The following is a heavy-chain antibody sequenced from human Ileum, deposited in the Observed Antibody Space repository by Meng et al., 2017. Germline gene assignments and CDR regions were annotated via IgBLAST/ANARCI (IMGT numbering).Heavy chain of an antibody. V-gene: IGHV3-30*19. J-gene: IGHJ5*02. Sequence: GGSLRLSCTASGFTLSTYGMHWVRQAPGKGLEWVAMISFDGSSKHYLDSLRGRFTISRDNFENTLYLQMNSLRPEDTAVYFCARDWGSSGWYNWFDPWGQGTLVTVSS. CDR3: ARDWGSSGWYNWFDP. CDR2: ISFDGSSK. D-gene: IGHD6-19*01. CDR1: GFTLSTYG.